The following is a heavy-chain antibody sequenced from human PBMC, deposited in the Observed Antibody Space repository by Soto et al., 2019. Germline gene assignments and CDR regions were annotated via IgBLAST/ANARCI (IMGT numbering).Heavy chain of an antibody. CDR3: AKRSSGWYYSY. CDR2: ISGSGGST. CDR1: GLNIISYA. J-gene: IGHJ4*02. D-gene: IGHD6-19*01. V-gene: IGHV3-23*01. Sequence: GGPMRVSCTAAGLNIISYAMSWVRQTPGKGLEWVSVISGSGGSTYYADSVKGRFTISRDNSKNTLYLQMNSLRAEDTAVYYCAKRSSGWYYSYWGQGTLVTVSS.